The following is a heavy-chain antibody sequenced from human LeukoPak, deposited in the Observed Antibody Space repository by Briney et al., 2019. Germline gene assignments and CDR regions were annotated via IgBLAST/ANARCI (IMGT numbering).Heavy chain of an antibody. D-gene: IGHD5-18*01. V-gene: IGHV3-23*01. CDR2: IGGSGGTT. CDR1: GFPFSSYA. Sequence: GGSPRLSCAASGFPFSSYAMSWVRQAPGKGLEWVSAIGGSGGTTYYADSVKGRFTISRDNSKNTLYLQMNSLRAEDTAVYYCAKDTASSWWYFDLWGRGTLVTVSS. J-gene: IGHJ2*01. CDR3: AKDTASSWWYFDL.